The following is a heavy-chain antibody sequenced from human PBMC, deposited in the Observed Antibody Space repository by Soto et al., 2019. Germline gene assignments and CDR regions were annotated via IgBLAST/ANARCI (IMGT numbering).Heavy chain of an antibody. Sequence: QVQLVQSGAEVKKHESSVKVSCKAPGGTFSTYAISWVRQAPGQGLEWMGGTIPMVGTANYAQSFQDRVTMSADECTNTVYMEVSSLRSEDTAVYFCASGIQLWLRRINNGYSGWGQGTLVTVSS. CDR2: TIPMVGTA. CDR1: GGTFSTYA. J-gene: IGHJ4*02. CDR3: ASGIQLWLRRINNGYSG. V-gene: IGHV1-69*12. D-gene: IGHD5-18*01.